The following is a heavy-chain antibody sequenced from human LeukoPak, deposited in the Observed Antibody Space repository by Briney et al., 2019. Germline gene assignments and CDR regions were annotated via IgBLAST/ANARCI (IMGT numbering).Heavy chain of an antibody. V-gene: IGHV4-34*01. D-gene: IGHD1-26*01. CDR3: ARLGGATSPFGY. J-gene: IGHJ4*02. Sequence: PSETLSLTCAAYGGSFSGYYWSWIRQPPGKGLEWIGEINHSGSTNYNPSLKSRVTISVDTSKNQFSLNLSSVTAADTAIYYCARLGGATSPFGYWGQGTLVTVSS. CDR1: GGSFSGYY. CDR2: INHSGST.